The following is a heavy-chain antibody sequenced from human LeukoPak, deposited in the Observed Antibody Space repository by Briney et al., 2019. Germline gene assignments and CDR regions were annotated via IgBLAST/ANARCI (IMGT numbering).Heavy chain of an antibody. Sequence: NLSEPVTLTCTVSGGSISSSRYYWAWIRQPPGKGLEWIGSFYYSGSTYYNPSLKSRVTISVDTSKNQFSLKLSSVTAADTAVYYCARHSAGYSSCWLIPEFDSWGQGTLVTVSS. V-gene: IGHV4-39*01. CDR1: GGSISSSRYY. J-gene: IGHJ4*02. CDR3: ARHSAGYSSCWLIPEFDS. D-gene: IGHD6-19*01. CDR2: FYYSGST.